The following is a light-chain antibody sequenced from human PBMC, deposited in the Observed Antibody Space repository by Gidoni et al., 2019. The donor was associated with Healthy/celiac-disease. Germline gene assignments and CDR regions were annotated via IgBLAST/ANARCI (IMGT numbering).Light chain of an antibody. CDR1: NIGSKS. V-gene: IGLV3-21*02. CDR2: DDS. CDR3: QVWDSSSGRV. Sequence: SYVLTQPPSVTVAPGQTARIPCWGNNIGSKSVHWYQPKPGQAPVLVVYDDSDRPSGIPERFSGSNSGNTATLTISRVEAGDEADYYCQVWDSSSGRVFGGGTKLTVL. J-gene: IGLJ3*02.